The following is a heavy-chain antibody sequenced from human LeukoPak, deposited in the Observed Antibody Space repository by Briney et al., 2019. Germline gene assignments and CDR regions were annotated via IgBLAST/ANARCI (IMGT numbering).Heavy chain of an antibody. V-gene: IGHV3-23*01. CDR1: GFTFSTYA. Sequence: GGSLRLSCAASGFTFSTYAMRWVRQAPGKGLEGVSLISDSGGGTYYANSVKGRFTISRDNYKNPLYLQIDSLRTEDTAVYYCAKERATTTTFDYWGQGTLITVSS. D-gene: IGHD1-26*01. CDR3: AKERATTTTFDY. J-gene: IGHJ4*02. CDR2: ISDSGGGT.